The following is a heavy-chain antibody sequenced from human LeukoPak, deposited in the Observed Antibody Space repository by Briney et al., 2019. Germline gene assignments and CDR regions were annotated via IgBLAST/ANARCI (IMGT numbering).Heavy chain of an antibody. Sequence: SETLSLTCTVSGGSISSGDYYWSWIRQPPGKGLEWIGFIYYSGTTYYNPSLKSRVTISVDTSKNQFSLKLSSVTAADTAVYYCARGRTGDRGDFDYWGQGTLVTVSS. CDR1: GGSISSGDYY. CDR2: IYYSGTT. CDR3: ARGRTGDRGDFDY. J-gene: IGHJ4*02. D-gene: IGHD7-27*01. V-gene: IGHV4-30-4*01.